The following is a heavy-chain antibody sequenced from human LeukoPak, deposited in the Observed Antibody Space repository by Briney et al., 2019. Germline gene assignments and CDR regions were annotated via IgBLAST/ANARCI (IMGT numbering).Heavy chain of an antibody. CDR1: GFTFSSYS. CDR3: ARDSGSFPLYYYYMDV. V-gene: IGHV3-21*01. CDR2: ISSSSSYI. D-gene: IGHD1-26*01. Sequence: GGSLRLSCAASGFTFSSYSMSWVRQAPGKGLEWVSSISSSSSYIYYADSVKGRFTISRDNAKNSLYLQMNSLRAEDTAVYYCARDSGSFPLYYYYMDVWGKGTTVTISS. J-gene: IGHJ6*03.